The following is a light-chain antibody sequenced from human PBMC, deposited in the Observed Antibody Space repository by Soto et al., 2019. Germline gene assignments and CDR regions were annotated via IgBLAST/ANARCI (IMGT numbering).Light chain of an antibody. CDR2: AAS. V-gene: IGKV1-27*01. Sequence: DIKMAQCTSLLPASVGDRVTINCRASQGISNYLAWYQQKPGKVPKLLIYAASTLQSGVPSRFSGSGSGTDFTLTISSLQPEDVATYYCRKYNSAPWTFGQETKVDIK. CDR1: QGISNY. CDR3: RKYNSAPWT. J-gene: IGKJ1*01.